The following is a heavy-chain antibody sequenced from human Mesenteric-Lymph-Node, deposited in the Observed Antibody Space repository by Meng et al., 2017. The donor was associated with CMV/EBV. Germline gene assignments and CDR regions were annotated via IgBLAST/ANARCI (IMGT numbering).Heavy chain of an antibody. CDR3: ARGVFDY. V-gene: IGHV3-23*01. CDR2: ISGSGGTYSI. Sequence: LRLSCAASGFTFSTYWMHWVRQAPGKGLVWVSLISGSGGTYSIYYADSVKGRFTISRDNSKNTLYLQMNSLRAEDTAIYYCARGVFDYWGQGTLVTVSS. CDR1: GFTFSTYW. J-gene: IGHJ4*02.